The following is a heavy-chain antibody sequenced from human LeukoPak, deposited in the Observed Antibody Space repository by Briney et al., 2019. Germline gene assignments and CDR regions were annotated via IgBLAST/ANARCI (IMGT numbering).Heavy chain of an antibody. J-gene: IGHJ4*02. CDR1: GGTFSSYA. V-gene: IGHV1-69*05. CDR3: ARGPDVVVVSYYFDY. D-gene: IGHD2-15*01. Sequence: VASVKVSCKASGGTFSSYAISWVRQAPGQRLEWMGGIIPIFGTANYAQKFQGRVTITTDESTSTAYMELSSLRSEDTAVYYCARGPDVVVVSYYFDYWGQGTLVTVSS. CDR2: IIPIFGTA.